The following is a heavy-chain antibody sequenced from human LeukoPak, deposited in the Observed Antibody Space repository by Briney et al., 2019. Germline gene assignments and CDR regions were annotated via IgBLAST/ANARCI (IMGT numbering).Heavy chain of an antibody. V-gene: IGHV3-7*01. CDR1: GFTFSSYW. D-gene: IGHD3-3*01. Sequence: GGSLRLSCAASGFTFSSYWMSWVRQAPGKGLEWVANIKQDGSEKDYVDSVKGRFTISRDNAKNSLYLQMNSLRAEDTAVYYCTTDPFWSGYDYWGQGTLVTVSS. CDR2: IKQDGSEK. J-gene: IGHJ4*02. CDR3: TTDPFWSGYDY.